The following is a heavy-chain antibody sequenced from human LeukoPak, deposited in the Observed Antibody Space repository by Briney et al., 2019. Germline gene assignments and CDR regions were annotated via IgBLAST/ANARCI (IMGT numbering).Heavy chain of an antibody. CDR2: FDPEDGET. V-gene: IGHV1-24*01. Sequence: ASVKVSCKVSGYTLTELSMHWVRQAPGKGLEWMGGFDPEDGETIYAQKFQGRVTMTEDTSTDTAYMELSSLRSEDTAVYYCATTSLLRYFDWAPDGWGKGTTVTVSS. J-gene: IGHJ6*04. CDR1: GYTLTELS. CDR3: ATTSLLRYFDWAPDG. D-gene: IGHD3-9*01.